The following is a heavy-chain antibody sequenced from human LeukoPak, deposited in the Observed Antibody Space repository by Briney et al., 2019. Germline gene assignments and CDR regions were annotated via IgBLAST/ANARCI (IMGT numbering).Heavy chain of an antibody. CDR3: ARGRIGGYCSSTSCYTGYYFDY. J-gene: IGHJ4*02. CDR2: TSSSSSYI. Sequence: GGSLRLSCAASGFTFSSYSMNWVRQAPGKGLEWVSSTSSSSSYIYYADSVKGRFTISRDNAKNSLYLQMNSLRAEDTAVYYCARGRIGGYCSSTSCYTGYYFDYWGQGTLVTVSS. D-gene: IGHD2-2*02. CDR1: GFTFSSYS. V-gene: IGHV3-21*01.